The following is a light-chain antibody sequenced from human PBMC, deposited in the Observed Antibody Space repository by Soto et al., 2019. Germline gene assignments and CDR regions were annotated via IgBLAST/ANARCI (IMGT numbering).Light chain of an antibody. V-gene: IGKV3-20*01. CDR2: GAS. CDR1: QSVSSSY. J-gene: IGKJ1*01. Sequence: EIVLTQSPGTLSLSPGERATLSCRASQSVSSSYLAWYQQKPGQAPRLLIYGASSRATGIPDRFSGSGSGTDFTLTISRLEPEDFAVYYCQQYGITFGHGTKVEIK. CDR3: QQYGIT.